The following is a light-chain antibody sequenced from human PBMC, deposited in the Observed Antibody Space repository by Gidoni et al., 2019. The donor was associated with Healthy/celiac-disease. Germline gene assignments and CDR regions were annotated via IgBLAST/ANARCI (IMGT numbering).Light chain of an antibody. CDR1: QGIISA. CDR3: QQVNSYPPFT. J-gene: IGKJ3*01. Sequence: AIQLTQSPSSLSASVGDRVTITCRASQGIISALTCYQQKPGKPPKLLIYDASSLESGVPSRSSDSGSGTDFTLTNRRLHPDYFATYLCQQVNSYPPFTFXPXAKVGIQ. V-gene: IGKV1-13*02. CDR2: DAS.